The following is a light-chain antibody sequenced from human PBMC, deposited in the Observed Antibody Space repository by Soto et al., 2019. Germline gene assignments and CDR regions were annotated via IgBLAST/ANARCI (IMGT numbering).Light chain of an antibody. Sequence: DVQMTQSPSSLSASVGDRVTITCRASQNISNWLIWYQERPGKAPKSLIFRASSLESGVPSRFSGSGSGTDFTLSIISLQPEDFATYYCQQYATLPVTFGGGTKVEI. CDR1: QNISNW. J-gene: IGKJ4*01. V-gene: IGKV1D-16*01. CDR3: QQYATLPVT. CDR2: RAS.